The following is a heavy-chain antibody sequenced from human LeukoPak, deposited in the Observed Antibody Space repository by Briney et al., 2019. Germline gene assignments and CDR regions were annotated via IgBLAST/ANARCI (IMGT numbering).Heavy chain of an antibody. Sequence: GGSLRLSCAASGFTFSSYDMHWVRQATGKGLEWVSAIGTAGDTYYPGSVKGRFTISRENAKNSLYLQMNSLRAGDTAVYYCARGAVSGYDYYGMDVWGQGTTVTVSS. CDR1: GFTFSSYD. CDR2: IGTAGDT. D-gene: IGHD1-26*01. CDR3: ARGAVSGYDYYGMDV. V-gene: IGHV3-13*01. J-gene: IGHJ6*02.